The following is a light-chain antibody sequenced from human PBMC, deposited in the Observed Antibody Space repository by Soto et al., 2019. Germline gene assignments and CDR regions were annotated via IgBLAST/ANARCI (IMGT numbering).Light chain of an antibody. Sequence: EMMLRQPQGTLSLSQEEIATHSFRSSQSVSGIYLAWYQQKPGQAPSLLIYDSSIRATGIPERLSASGCGTGLTISISRMQNEDSEVYYCQQYETSPWTFGHGTKVDIK. CDR1: QSVSGIY. CDR3: QQYETSPWT. V-gene: IGKV3-20*01. CDR2: DSS. J-gene: IGKJ1*01.